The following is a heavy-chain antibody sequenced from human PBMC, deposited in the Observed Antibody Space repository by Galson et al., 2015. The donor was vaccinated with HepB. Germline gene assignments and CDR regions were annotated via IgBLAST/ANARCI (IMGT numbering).Heavy chain of an antibody. V-gene: IGHV1-58*01. Sequence: SVKVSCKASGFTFTSSAVQWVRQARGQRLEWIGWIVVGSGNTNYAQKFQERVTITRDMSTSTAYMELSSLRSEDTAVYYCAAEEYGLNYYDSSGYYGYWGQGTLVTVSS. CDR2: IVVGSGNT. CDR1: GFTFTSSA. D-gene: IGHD3-22*01. CDR3: AAEEYGLNYYDSSGYYGY. J-gene: IGHJ4*02.